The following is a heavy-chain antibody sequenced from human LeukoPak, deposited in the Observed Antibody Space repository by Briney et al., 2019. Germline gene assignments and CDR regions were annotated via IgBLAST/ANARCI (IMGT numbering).Heavy chain of an antibody. CDR3: ARSGPYSGSPHDYHYYMDV. J-gene: IGHJ6*03. Sequence: SVKVSCKASGGTFSSYTISWVRQAPGQGLEWMGRIIPILGIANYAQKFQGRVTITADKSTSTAYMELSSLRSEDTAVYYCARSGPYSGSPHDYHYYMDVWGKGTTVTVSS. CDR2: IIPILGIA. D-gene: IGHD1-26*01. V-gene: IGHV1-69*02. CDR1: GGTFSSYT.